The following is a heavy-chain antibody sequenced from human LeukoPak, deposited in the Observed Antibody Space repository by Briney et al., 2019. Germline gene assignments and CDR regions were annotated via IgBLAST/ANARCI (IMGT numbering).Heavy chain of an antibody. CDR2: ISSSGGST. CDR1: GFTFSSYA. CDR3: ANLISPDGDY. Sequence: GGSLRLSCAASGFTFSSYAMSWVRQAPGKGLEWVSAISSSGGSTYYADSVKGRFTISRDNSKNTLYLQMDSLRAEDTAVYYCANLISPDGDYWGQGTLVTVSS. D-gene: IGHD2/OR15-2a*01. J-gene: IGHJ4*02. V-gene: IGHV3-23*01.